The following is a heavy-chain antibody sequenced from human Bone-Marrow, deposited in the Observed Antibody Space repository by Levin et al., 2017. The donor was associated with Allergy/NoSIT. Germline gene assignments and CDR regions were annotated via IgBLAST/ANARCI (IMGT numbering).Heavy chain of an antibody. D-gene: IGHD3-16*01. V-gene: IGHV3-21*06. CDR3: ARDRAPTSVLDY. CDR2: ISSRSSYI. CDR1: GLTFSRDF. J-gene: IGHJ4*02. Sequence: GESLKISCLASGLTFSRDFMTWVRQAPGKGLEWVASISSRSSYIYYADSMKGRFTISRDNAKNLLYLQMTRLRAEDTAIYYCARDRAPTSVLDYWGQGTLVTVSS.